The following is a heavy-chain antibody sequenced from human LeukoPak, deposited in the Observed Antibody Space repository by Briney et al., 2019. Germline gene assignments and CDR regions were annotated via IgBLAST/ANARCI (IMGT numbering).Heavy chain of an antibody. CDR2: ISISGAST. D-gene: IGHD3-10*01. J-gene: IGHJ4*02. CDR3: AKEGYYYNSGSYYGNY. Sequence: GGSLSLSCAASGFSVSSYAMSWVRQAPGKGLDWVSTISISGASTNYADSVKGRFTISRDNSKNTLYLHMNSLRAEDTAVYYCAKEGYYYNSGSYYGNYWGQGTLVTVSS. V-gene: IGHV3-23*01. CDR1: GFSVSSYA.